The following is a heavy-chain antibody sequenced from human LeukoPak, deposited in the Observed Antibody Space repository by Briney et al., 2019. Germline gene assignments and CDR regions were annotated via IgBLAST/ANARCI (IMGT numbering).Heavy chain of an antibody. Sequence: PGGSLRLSCAASGFTFSSYGMHWVRQAPGKGLEWVSAISGSGGSTYYADSVKGRFTISRDNSKNTLYLQMNSLRAEDTAVYYCAKDSVYYDNSSYPYWGQGTLVTVSS. CDR2: ISGSGGST. CDR3: AKDSVYYDNSSYPY. CDR1: GFTFSSYG. V-gene: IGHV3-23*01. D-gene: IGHD3-22*01. J-gene: IGHJ4*02.